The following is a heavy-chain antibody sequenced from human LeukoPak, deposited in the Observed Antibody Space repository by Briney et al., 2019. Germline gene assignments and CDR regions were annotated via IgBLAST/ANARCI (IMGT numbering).Heavy chain of an antibody. CDR2: ISGSGDST. V-gene: IGHV3-23*01. D-gene: IGHD1-26*01. CDR3: ARGQEGASPGYYYYYYMDV. CDR1: GFTFSNFA. J-gene: IGHJ6*03. Sequence: GGSLRLSCAASGFTFSNFAMSWVRQAPGKGLEWVSAISGSGDSTYYADSVKGRFTISRDNSKNTLYLQMNSLRAEDTAVYYCARGQEGASPGYYYYYYMDVWGKGTTVTVSS.